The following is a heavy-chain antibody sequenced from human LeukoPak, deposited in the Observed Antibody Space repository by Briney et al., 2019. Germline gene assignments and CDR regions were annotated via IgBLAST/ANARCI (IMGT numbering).Heavy chain of an antibody. V-gene: IGHV4-59*01. CDR1: VGSISSYY. Sequence: PSETLSLTCTVSVGSISSYYWSRIRQPPGKGLEWIGYIYYSGSTNYNPSLKSRVTISVDTSKNQFSLKLSSVTAADTAVYYCARTTMVRGTYYMDVWGKGTTVTISS. D-gene: IGHD3-10*01. J-gene: IGHJ6*03. CDR2: IYYSGST. CDR3: ARTTMVRGTYYMDV.